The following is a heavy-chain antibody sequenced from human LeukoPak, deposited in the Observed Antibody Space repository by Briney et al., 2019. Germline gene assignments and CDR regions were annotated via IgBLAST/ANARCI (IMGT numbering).Heavy chain of an antibody. CDR2: IKQDGSEK. CDR3: ARGYYGSGSYSFDY. J-gene: IGHJ4*02. D-gene: IGHD3-10*01. V-gene: IGHV3-7*04. Sequence: GGSLRLSCAASGFTFSSYWMSWVRQAPGKGLEWVANIKQDGSEKYYVDSVKGRFTISRDNAKNSLYLQMNSLRAEDTAVYYCARGYYGSGSYSFDYWGQGTLVTVSS. CDR1: GFTFSSYW.